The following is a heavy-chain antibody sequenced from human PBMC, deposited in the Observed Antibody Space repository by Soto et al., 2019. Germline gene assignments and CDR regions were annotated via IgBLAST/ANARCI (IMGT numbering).Heavy chain of an antibody. CDR1: GFTFSSYW. CDR2: IDGAGRST. Sequence: EVQLVESGGGLVQPGGSLRLSCAASGFTFSSYWMHWVRQPPGKGLVWVSRIDGAGRSTNYADSVKGRFTISRDNAKNTLYLQMNSLRAEDAAVYYCARVGSTSWYWGQGTLVTVSS. J-gene: IGHJ4*02. D-gene: IGHD6-6*01. V-gene: IGHV3-74*01. CDR3: ARVGSTSWY.